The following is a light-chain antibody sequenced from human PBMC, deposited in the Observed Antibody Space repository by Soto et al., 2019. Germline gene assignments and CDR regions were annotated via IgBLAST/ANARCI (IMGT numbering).Light chain of an antibody. J-gene: IGKJ5*01. CDR1: HSGSSN. CDR2: YSS. CDR3: QQYRREPPS. Sequence: VMITPLHPVSLVPVKRATICRRASHSGSSNLACCQQKPGQPPRLIMDYSSSIATGSPDRLSGSGSGTDFTLTISRLDPEDFAVYYLQQYRREPPSFGQGTRLEIK. V-gene: IGKV3-20*01.